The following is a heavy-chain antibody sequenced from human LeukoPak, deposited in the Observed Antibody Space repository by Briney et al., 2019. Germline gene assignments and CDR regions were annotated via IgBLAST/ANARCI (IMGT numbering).Heavy chain of an antibody. CDR2: ISSSSSTI. V-gene: IGHV3-48*01. D-gene: IGHD3-10*01. CDR1: GFTFSSYS. CDR3: ARETYTGACYFDY. J-gene: IGHJ4*02. Sequence: PGGSLRLSCAASGFTFSSYSMNWVRQAPGKGLEWVSYISSSSSTIYYADSVKGRFTISRDNAKNSLYLQMNSLRAEDTAVYYCARETYTGACYFDYWGQGTLVTVSS.